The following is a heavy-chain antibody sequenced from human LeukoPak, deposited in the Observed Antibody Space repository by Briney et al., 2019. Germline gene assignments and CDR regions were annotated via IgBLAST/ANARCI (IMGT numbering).Heavy chain of an antibody. V-gene: IGHV1-69*04. J-gene: IGHJ5*02. CDR1: GGTFSSYT. D-gene: IGHD2-2*01. CDR2: IIPILGIA. Sequence: ASVKVSCKASGGTFSSYTISWVRQAPGQGLEWMGRIIPILGIANYAQKFQGRVTITADKSTSTAYMELSSLRSEDTAVYYCARDRQYQLLKVLYNGFDPWGQGTLVTVSS. CDR3: ARDRQYQLLKVLYNGFDP.